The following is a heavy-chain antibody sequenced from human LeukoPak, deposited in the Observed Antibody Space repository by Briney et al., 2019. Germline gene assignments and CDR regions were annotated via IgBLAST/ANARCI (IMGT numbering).Heavy chain of an antibody. CDR3: ARDFAAAVG. Sequence: PGGSLRLSCAASGFTFSNYRMSWVRQAPGKGLEWVANIKQDGSETHYVDSVRGRFIVSRDNAVFLQMSSLGVEDTAIYYCARDFAAAVGWGQGTLVTVSS. J-gene: IGHJ4*02. V-gene: IGHV3-7*01. D-gene: IGHD2-15*01. CDR2: IKQDGSET. CDR1: GFTFSNYR.